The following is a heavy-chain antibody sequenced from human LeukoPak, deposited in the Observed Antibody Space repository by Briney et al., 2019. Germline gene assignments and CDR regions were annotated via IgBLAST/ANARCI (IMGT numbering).Heavy chain of an antibody. CDR1: GFTFSSYA. J-gene: IGHJ6*02. CDR2: ISYDGGNK. Sequence: PGGSLRLSCAASGFTFSSYAMHWVRQAPGKGLEWVALISYDGGNKYYADSVKGQFTISRDNSKNTLYLQMNSLRTEDTAVYYCARGCGGRRGSCYQYYGVDVWAKGPRSPSP. V-gene: IGHV3-30-3*01. CDR3: ARGCGGRRGSCYQYYGVDV. D-gene: IGHD2-15*01.